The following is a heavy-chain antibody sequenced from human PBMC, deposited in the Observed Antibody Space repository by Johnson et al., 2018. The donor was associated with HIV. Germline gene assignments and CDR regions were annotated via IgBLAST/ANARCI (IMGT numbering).Heavy chain of an antibody. CDR1: GLSFSNFG. J-gene: IGHJ3*02. Sequence: QVQLVESGGGVVQPGKSLTLSCVGSGLSFSNFGIHWVRQAPGKGPEWVAVISFDGNLKKYADSVKGRFTIFRDNSKNTLYLQMSSLRTEDTAVYYCAKVHIPARWSAAFDIWGRGTLVTVSS. CDR2: ISFDGNLK. V-gene: IGHV3-30*18. D-gene: IGHD6-6*01. CDR3: AKVHIPARWSAAFDI.